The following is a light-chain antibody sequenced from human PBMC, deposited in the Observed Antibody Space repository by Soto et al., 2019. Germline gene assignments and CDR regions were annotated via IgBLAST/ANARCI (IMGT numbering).Light chain of an antibody. V-gene: IGKV1-27*01. Sequence: DIQVTQSPSSLSASVGDRVTITCRASQGISNYLAWYQQKPGRVPKVLIYGASILQSGVASWFSGSGSGTDLALTISSLQAEDVATYYCQKCNGAPFTFGGGTKVEIK. CDR1: QGISNY. CDR3: QKCNGAPFT. CDR2: GAS. J-gene: IGKJ4*01.